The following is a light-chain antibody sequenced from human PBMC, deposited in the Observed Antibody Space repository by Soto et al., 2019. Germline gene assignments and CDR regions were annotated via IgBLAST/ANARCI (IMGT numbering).Light chain of an antibody. V-gene: IGLV2-14*01. CDR2: EVG. J-gene: IGLJ1*01. CDR1: SSDIGGYNF. Sequence: QSALTQPASVSGSPGQSITISCTGTSSDIGGYNFVSWYQQHPGKAPKVVIYEVGNRPSGVSNRFSGSKSGNTASLTISGLQAEDEADYYCSSSTTSSSLFGTGTKVTVL. CDR3: SSSTTSSSL.